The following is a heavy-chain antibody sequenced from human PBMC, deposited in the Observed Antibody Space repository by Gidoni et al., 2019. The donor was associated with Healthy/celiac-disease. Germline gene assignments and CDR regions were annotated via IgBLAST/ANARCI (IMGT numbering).Heavy chain of an antibody. CDR3: ARDWIGYSGYDYREFDY. CDR1: GYTFTSYG. Sequence: QVQLVQSGAEGKKPGASVKVSCKASGYTFTSYGISWVRQAPGQGLEWMGWISAYNGNTNYAQKLQGRVTMTTDTSTSTAYMELRSLRSDDTAVYYCARDWIGYSGYDYREFDYWGQGTLVTVSS. CDR2: ISAYNGNT. V-gene: IGHV1-18*04. D-gene: IGHD5-12*01. J-gene: IGHJ4*02.